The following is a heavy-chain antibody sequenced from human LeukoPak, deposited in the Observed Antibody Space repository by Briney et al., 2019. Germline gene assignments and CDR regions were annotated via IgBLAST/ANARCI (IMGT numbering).Heavy chain of an antibody. CDR3: ARPGSDYYYSSGYYSIDY. D-gene: IGHD3-22*01. CDR2: IYHTGAP. J-gene: IGHJ4*02. Sequence: SETLSLTCTVSGGSISSDRYYWGWIRQPPGKGLEWIGIIYHTGAPYYNPSLRGRVTISVDTSKNQFSLKLSSVTAADTAVYYCARPGSDYYYSSGYYSIDYWGQGTLVTVSS. V-gene: IGHV4-39*01. CDR1: GGSISSDRYY.